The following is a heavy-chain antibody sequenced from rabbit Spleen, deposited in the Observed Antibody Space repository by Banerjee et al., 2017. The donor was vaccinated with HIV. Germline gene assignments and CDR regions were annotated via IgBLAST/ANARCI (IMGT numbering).Heavy chain of an antibody. V-gene: IGHV1S47*01. CDR2: IYNGDGST. D-gene: IGHD8-1*01. J-gene: IGHJ4*01. Sequence: QEQLVETGGGLVQPGGSLTLSCKASGFDFSRYGMSWVRQAPGKGLEWIGYIYNGDGSTYYASWVNGRFTISRSTSLNTVTLQMTSLTAADTATYFCVRDVGSNYYFGLWGPGTLVTVS. CDR3: VRDVGSNYYFGL. CDR1: GFDFSRYG.